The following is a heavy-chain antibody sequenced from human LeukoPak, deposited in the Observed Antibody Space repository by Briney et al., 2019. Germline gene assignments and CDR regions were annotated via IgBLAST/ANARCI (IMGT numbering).Heavy chain of an antibody. Sequence: GGSLRLSCAASGFTFSSCDMHRVRQATGKGLEWVSAIGTAGDTYYPGSVKGRFTISRENAKNSLYLQMNSLRAGDTAVYYCARAPSGAFDIWGQGTMVTVSS. CDR2: IGTAGDT. CDR1: GFTFSSCD. J-gene: IGHJ3*02. V-gene: IGHV3-13*01. D-gene: IGHD3-3*01. CDR3: ARAPSGAFDI.